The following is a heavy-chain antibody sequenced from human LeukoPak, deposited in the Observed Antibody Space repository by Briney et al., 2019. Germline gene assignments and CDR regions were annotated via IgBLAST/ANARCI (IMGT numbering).Heavy chain of an antibody. J-gene: IGHJ4*02. CDR2: INPNSGGT. CDR3: ARSITGTEY. CDR1: GYTFSTYY. V-gene: IGHV1-2*02. Sequence: ASVKVSCTVSGYTFSTYYLHWVRQAPGQGLEWMGWINPNSGGTNYAQKFQGRVTMTRDTSISTAYMELSRLRSDDTAVYYCARSITGTEYWGQGTLVTVSS. D-gene: IGHD1-20*01.